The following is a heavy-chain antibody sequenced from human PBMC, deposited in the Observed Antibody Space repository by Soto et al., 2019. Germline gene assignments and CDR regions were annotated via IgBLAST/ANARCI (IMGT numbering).Heavy chain of an antibody. V-gene: IGHV3-30*18. CDR3: AKNQGVELVPLATVDWFDP. Sequence: QGQLVESGGGVVQPGRSLRLSCAASGFTFRSYDIHWVRQAPGKGLEWVAVASYNGRDEYYAESVKGRFTISRDNSKSTVYLELNNLSAEDTAVYHCAKNQGVELVPLATVDWFDPWGQGSVVTVSS. D-gene: IGHD1-26*01. J-gene: IGHJ5*02. CDR2: ASYNGRDE. CDR1: GFTFRSYD.